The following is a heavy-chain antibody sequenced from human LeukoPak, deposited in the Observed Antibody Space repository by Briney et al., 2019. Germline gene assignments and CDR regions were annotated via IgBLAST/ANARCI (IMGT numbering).Heavy chain of an antibody. J-gene: IGHJ5*02. V-gene: IGHV3-33*01. D-gene: IGHD4-17*01. CDR3: ARAGDYMNTWFDP. CDR2: IWYDGSNK. Sequence: PGGSLRLSCAASGFTFSSYGMHWVRQAPGKGLGWVAVIWYDGSNKYYADSVKGRFTISRDNSKNTLYLQMNSLRAEDTAVYYCARAGDYMNTWFDPWGQGTLVTVSS. CDR1: GFTFSSYG.